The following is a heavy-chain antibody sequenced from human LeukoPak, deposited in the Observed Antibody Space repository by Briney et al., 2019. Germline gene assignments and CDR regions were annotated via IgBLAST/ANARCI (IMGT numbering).Heavy chain of an antibody. CDR3: ARPGSYFDY. Sequence: GESLKISRKGSGYRFTSYLIALVRQIPGKGLEVVGIIYPGDSDTRYSPSFQGQVTISADKSIRPAYLQWSSLTASDTAMYYCARPGSYFDYWAQGTLVTVSS. CDR1: GYRFTSYL. CDR2: IYPGDSDT. V-gene: IGHV5-51*01. J-gene: IGHJ4*02.